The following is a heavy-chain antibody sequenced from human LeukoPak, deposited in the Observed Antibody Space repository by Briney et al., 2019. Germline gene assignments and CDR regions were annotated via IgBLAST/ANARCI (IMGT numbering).Heavy chain of an antibody. J-gene: IGHJ4*02. V-gene: IGHV3-33*01. CDR2: IWYDGSNK. D-gene: IGHD4-11*01. CDR1: GFTFTNYG. CDR3: ARKPLSYSNYEVDY. Sequence: GGSLRLSCAVSGFTFTNYGMHWVRQVPGKGLEWVAVIWYDGSNKYYADSVKGRFTISRDNSRNTLYLQMNSLRAEDTAVYYCARKPLSYSNYEVDYWGQGTLVTVSS.